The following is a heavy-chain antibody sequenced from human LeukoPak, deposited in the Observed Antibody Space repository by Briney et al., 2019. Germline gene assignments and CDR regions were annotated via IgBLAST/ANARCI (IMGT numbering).Heavy chain of an antibody. CDR2: IYSGGST. J-gene: IGHJ4*02. Sequence: GGSLRLSCAASGFTVSSNYMSWVRQAPGKGLEWVSVIYSGGSTYYADSVKGRFTISRDNSKNTLYLQMNSLRAEDTAVYYCARVAYGLYFDYWGQETLVTVSS. CDR3: ARVAYGLYFDY. D-gene: IGHD3-10*01. V-gene: IGHV3-53*01. CDR1: GFTVSSNY.